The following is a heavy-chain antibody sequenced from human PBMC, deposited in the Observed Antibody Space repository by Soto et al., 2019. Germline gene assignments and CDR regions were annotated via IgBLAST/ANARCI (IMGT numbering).Heavy chain of an antibody. J-gene: IGHJ4*02. CDR1: GFTFSSYA. V-gene: IGHV3-23*01. Sequence: PGGSLRLSCAASGFTFSSYAMSWVRQAPGKGLEWVSAISGSGGSTYYADSVKGRFTISRDNSKNTLYLQMNSLRAEDTAVYYCAHISTVTTDFNFDYWGQGTLVTVSS. CDR3: AHISTVTTDFNFDY. D-gene: IGHD4-17*01. CDR2: ISGSGGST.